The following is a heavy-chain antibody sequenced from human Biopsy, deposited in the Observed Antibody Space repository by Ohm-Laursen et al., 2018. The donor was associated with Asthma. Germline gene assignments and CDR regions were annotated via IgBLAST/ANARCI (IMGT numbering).Heavy chain of an antibody. CDR1: GVTFSSYS. CDR2: IISSSSYI. CDR3: ARDGTDMNEAMPKDY. D-gene: IGHD2-2*01. V-gene: IGHV3-21*01. Sequence: SLRLSCAASGVTFSSYSMNWVRQAPGKGLEWVSSIISSSSYIYYADSVKGRFTISRDNAKNSLYLQMNSLRAEDTAVYYWARDGTDMNEAMPKDYWGQGTLVTVSS. J-gene: IGHJ4*02.